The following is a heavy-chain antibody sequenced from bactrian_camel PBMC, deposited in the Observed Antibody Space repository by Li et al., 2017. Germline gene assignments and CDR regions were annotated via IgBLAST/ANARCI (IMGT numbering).Heavy chain of an antibody. CDR2: IYTGSGRT. CDR1: GVTYGRYC. CDR3: ARGDRRWYGCRPRGDEYNY. Sequence: DVQLVESGGGSVRPGGSLNLSCTASGVTYGRYCMGWFRQVPGGRREVVAAIYTGSGRTFYAAAVEGRFTISQDNAKNTLYLQMNSLKPEDTAMYYCARGDRRWYGCRPRGDEYNYWGQGTQVTV. J-gene: IGHJ4*01. D-gene: IGHD6*01. V-gene: IGHV3S40*01.